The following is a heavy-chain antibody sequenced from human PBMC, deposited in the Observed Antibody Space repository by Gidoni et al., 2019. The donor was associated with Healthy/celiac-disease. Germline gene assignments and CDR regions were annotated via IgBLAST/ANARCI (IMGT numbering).Heavy chain of an antibody. CDR1: GGSFSGYY. D-gene: IGHD3-10*01. CDR2: INHSGST. J-gene: IGHJ3*02. V-gene: IGHV4-34*01. Sequence: QVQLQQWGAGLLKPSETLSLTCAAYGGSFSGYYWSWIRQPPGKGLEWSGEINHSGSTSYNPSLKSRVTISGDTSKNQFSLKLSSVTAADTAVYFCARFPLWFGELCAFDIWGQGTMVTVSS. CDR3: ARFPLWFGELCAFDI.